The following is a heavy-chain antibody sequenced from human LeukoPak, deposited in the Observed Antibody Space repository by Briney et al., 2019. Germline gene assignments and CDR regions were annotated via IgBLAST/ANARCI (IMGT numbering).Heavy chain of an antibody. J-gene: IGHJ4*02. Sequence: GGSLRLSCAASGFTFSDYWMHWVRQVPGKGLQWVAVIAFDGTNTHYADSVKGRFTISRDNSKNTLYLQMNSLRPEDTAIYFCARARGALSYWGQGTLITVSS. CDR3: ARARGALSY. CDR1: GFTFSDYW. CDR2: IAFDGTNT. V-gene: IGHV3-30*14. D-gene: IGHD1-26*01.